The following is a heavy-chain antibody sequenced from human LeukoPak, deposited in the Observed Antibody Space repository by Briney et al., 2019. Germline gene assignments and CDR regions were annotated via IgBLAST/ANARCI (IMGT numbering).Heavy chain of an antibody. CDR2: IKQDGSEK. CDR3: AKDAGSMIVVAIFDY. CDR1: GFTFSSRDW. Sequence: PGGSLRLSCVASGFTFSSRDWMTWVRQAPGKGLEWVANIKQDGSEKNYVDSVKGRFTISRDNSKNTLYLQMNSLRAEDTAVYYCAKDAGSMIVVAIFDYWGQGTLVTVSS. J-gene: IGHJ4*02. V-gene: IGHV3-7*03. D-gene: IGHD3-22*01.